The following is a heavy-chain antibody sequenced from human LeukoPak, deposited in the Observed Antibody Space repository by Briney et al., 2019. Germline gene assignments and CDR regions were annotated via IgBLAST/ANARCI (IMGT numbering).Heavy chain of an antibody. J-gene: IGHJ4*02. CDR1: GYTFISYD. CDR3: ARVLGYSSSWYVY. CDR2: INPNSGGT. D-gene: IGHD6-13*01. Sequence: GASVKVSCKASGYTFISYDINWVRQAPGQGLEWMGWINPNSGGTNYAQKFQGRVTMTRDTSISTAYMELSRLRSDDTAVYYCARVLGYSSSWYVYWGQGTLVTVSS. V-gene: IGHV1-2*02.